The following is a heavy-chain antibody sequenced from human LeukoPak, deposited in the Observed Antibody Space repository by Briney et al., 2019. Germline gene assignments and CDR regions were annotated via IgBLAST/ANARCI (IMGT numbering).Heavy chain of an antibody. Sequence: PGGSLRLSCAASGFTFSDYYMSWIRQAPGKGLEWVSGISWNSGSIGYADSVKGRFTISRDNAKNSLYLQMNSLRAEDTALYYCAKDFVAAAGTGYYFDYWGQGTLVTVSS. CDR1: GFTFSDYY. D-gene: IGHD6-13*01. CDR3: AKDFVAAAGTGYYFDY. J-gene: IGHJ4*02. CDR2: ISWNSGSI. V-gene: IGHV3-9*01.